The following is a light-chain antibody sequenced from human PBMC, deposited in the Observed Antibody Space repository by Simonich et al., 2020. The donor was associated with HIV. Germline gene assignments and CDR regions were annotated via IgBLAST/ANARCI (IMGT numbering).Light chain of an antibody. Sequence: EIVLTQSPATLSVSPGERATLSCRASQSVTSNLAWYQQKPGQAPRLLIYCASTRATGSPARFSGGGSGTECTLTISRLEPEDFAVYYCQQYGSSSPYTFGQGTKLEIK. V-gene: IGKV3-20*01. J-gene: IGKJ2*01. CDR1: QSVTSN. CDR3: QQYGSSSPYT. CDR2: CAS.